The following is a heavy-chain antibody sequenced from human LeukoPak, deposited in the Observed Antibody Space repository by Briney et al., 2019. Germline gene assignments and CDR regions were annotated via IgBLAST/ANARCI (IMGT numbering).Heavy chain of an antibody. CDR3: ASLTRPGIAASPDPWYFDL. V-gene: IGHV1-18*01. D-gene: IGHD6-6*01. CDR2: ISAYNGNT. CDR1: GYTFTSYG. Sequence: ASVEVSCKASGYTFTSYGISWVRQAPGQGREWMGWISAYNGNTNYAQKLQGRVTMTTDTSTSTAYMELRSLRSDDTAVYYCASLTRPGIAASPDPWYFDLWGRGTLVTVSS. J-gene: IGHJ2*01.